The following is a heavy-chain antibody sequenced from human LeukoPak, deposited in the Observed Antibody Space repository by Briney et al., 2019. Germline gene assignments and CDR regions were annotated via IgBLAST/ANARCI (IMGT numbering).Heavy chain of an antibody. J-gene: IGHJ6*03. CDR2: IRYDGSNK. CDR1: GFRFSSYA. D-gene: IGHD3-10*01. V-gene: IGHV3-30*02. CDR3: AKDPTMVRGVIVVVDYMDV. Sequence: GGSLRLSCEGSGFRFSSYAMSWVRQAPGKGLEWVAFIRYDGSNKYYADSVKGRFTISRDNSKNTLYLQMNSLRAEDTAVYYCAKDPTMVRGVIVVVDYMDVWGKGTTVTVSS.